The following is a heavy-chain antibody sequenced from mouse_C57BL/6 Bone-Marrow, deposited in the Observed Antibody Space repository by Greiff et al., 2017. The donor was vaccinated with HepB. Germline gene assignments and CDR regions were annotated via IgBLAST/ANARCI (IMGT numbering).Heavy chain of an antibody. CDR3: AREGRDPY. CDR2: INPNNGGT. J-gene: IGHJ2*01. V-gene: IGHV1-22*01. Sequence: EVKLVESGPELVKPGASVKMSCKASGYTFTDYNMHWVKQSHGKSLEWIGYINPNNGGTSYNQKFKGKATLTVNKSSSTAYMELRSLTAEDSAVYYCAREGRDPYWGQGTTLTVSS. CDR1: GYTFTDYN.